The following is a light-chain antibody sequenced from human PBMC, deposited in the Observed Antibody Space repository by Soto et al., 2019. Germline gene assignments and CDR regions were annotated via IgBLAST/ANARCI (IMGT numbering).Light chain of an antibody. J-gene: IGKJ3*01. CDR3: QQSYSTPRIT. CDR2: AAS. CDR1: KSISSY. Sequence: DIQMTQYPSSLSASVGDRVTITCRASKSISSYLNWYQQKPGKAPKLLIYAASSLQSGVPSRFSGSGSGTDFTLTISSLQPEDFATYYCQQSYSTPRITFGPGTKVDIK. V-gene: IGKV1-39*01.